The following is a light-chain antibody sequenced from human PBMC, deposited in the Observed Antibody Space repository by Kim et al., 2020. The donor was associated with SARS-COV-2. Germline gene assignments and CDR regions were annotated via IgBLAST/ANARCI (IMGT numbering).Light chain of an antibody. CDR2: DAS. CDR1: QSISSS. CDR3: QQYNNYWT. Sequence: DIQMTQSPSTLSASVGDRVTITCRASQSISSSLAWYQQKPGKAPKLLIHDASNLESGVPSRFSGSGSGTEFTLTISSLQPDDFATYYCQQYNNYWTFGQGTKVEIK. J-gene: IGKJ1*01. V-gene: IGKV1-5*01.